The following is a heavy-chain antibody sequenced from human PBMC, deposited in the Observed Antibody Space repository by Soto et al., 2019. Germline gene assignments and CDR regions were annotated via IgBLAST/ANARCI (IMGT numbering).Heavy chain of an antibody. CDR2: IYHSGTT. D-gene: IGHD5-18*01. Sequence: QVQLQESGPGLVKPSGTLSLTCAVSGTSIRSSNWWSWVRQPPGKGLEWIGEIYHSGTTNYNPSLKSRVTISVDKSKNLFSLKLSSVTAADTAEYYCASRGDGYSVIGYWGQGTLVTVSS. CDR3: ASRGDGYSVIGY. J-gene: IGHJ4*02. CDR1: GTSIRSSNW. V-gene: IGHV4-4*02.